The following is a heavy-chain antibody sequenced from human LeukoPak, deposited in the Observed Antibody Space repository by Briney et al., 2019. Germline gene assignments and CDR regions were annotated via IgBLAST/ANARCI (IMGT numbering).Heavy chain of an antibody. Sequence: GGSLRLSCAASGFTFSSYGMHWVRQAPGKGLEWVGRVRSKANNYATAYAASVKGRFTISRDDSKNTAYLQMDSLKTEDTAIYYCSHYDSSAYYAFQPWGQGTLVTVSS. CDR1: GFTFSSYG. CDR3: SHYDSSAYYAFQP. V-gene: IGHV3-73*01. CDR2: VRSKANNYAT. J-gene: IGHJ1*01. D-gene: IGHD3-22*01.